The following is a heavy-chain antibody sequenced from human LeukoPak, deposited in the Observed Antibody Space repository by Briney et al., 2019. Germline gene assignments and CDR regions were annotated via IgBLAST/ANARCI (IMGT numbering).Heavy chain of an antibody. CDR2: INPNSGGT. CDR3: ARGINYDFWSGYYFDY. V-gene: IGHV1-2*02. Sequence: VKVSCKASGYTFTGYYMHWVRQAPGQGLEWMGWINPNSGGTNYAQKFQGRVTMTRDTSVSTAYMELSRLRSDDTAVYYCARGINYDFWSGYYFDYWGQGTLVTVSS. D-gene: IGHD3-3*01. CDR1: GYTFTGYY. J-gene: IGHJ4*02.